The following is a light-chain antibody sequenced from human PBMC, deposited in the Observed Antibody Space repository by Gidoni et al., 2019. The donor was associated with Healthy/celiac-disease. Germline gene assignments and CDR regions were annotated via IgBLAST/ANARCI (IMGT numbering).Light chain of an antibody. V-gene: IGKV3-11*01. Sequence: EIVFTQSPATLSLSPGERATLSCRASQSVSSYLAWYQQKPGQAPRLLIYDASNRATGIPARFSGSGSGTDFTLTISSLEPEDFAVYYCQQRSNWPPGLTFXGXTKVXIK. CDR3: QQRSNWPPGLT. CDR1: QSVSSY. J-gene: IGKJ4*01. CDR2: DAS.